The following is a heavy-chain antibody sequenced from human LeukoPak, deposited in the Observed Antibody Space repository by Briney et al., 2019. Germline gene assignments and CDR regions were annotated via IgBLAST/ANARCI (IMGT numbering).Heavy chain of an antibody. V-gene: IGHV4-34*01. J-gene: IGHJ4*02. CDR2: INHSGST. CDR1: GGSFSGYY. Sequence: SETLSLTCAVYGGSFSGYYWSWIRQPPGKGLEWIGEINHSGSTNYNPSLKSRVTMSVDTSKNQFSLKLSSVTAADTAVYYCARDYGSGSYSNWGQGTLVTVSS. CDR3: ARDYGSGSYSN. D-gene: IGHD3-10*01.